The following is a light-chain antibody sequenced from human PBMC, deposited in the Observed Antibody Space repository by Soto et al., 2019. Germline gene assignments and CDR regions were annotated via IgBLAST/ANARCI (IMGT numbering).Light chain of an antibody. V-gene: IGKV3-11*01. J-gene: IGKJ3*01. CDR3: QQSSKWPPFT. CDR1: QSVSSY. Sequence: EIVLTQSPATLSLSPGERATLSCRASQSVSSYLAWYQWKPGQAPRLLIYDASNRATGIPARFSGSGSGTDFTLTISSLKPEDFAVYYCQQSSKWPPFTFGPGTKVDIK. CDR2: DAS.